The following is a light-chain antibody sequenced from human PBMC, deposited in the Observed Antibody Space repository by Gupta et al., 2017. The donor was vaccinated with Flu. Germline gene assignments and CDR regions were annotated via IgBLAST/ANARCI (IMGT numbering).Light chain of an antibody. CDR1: QNIGNY. Sequence: DIEMTQSPSSLSASVGDRVTITCRASQNIGNYVNWYQQKPGRAPNLLIYAASSLHAGVPSRFNGSGSATDFTLTISRLQPEDFASYYCQQTDSTIWTFGQGTKVDIK. CDR2: AAS. J-gene: IGKJ1*01. V-gene: IGKV1-39*01. CDR3: QQTDSTIWT.